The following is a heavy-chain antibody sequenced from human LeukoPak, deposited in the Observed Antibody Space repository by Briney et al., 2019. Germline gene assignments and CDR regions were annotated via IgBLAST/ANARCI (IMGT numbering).Heavy chain of an antibody. CDR2: IKQDGSEK. CDR1: GFTFSSYW. D-gene: IGHD2-8*01. Sequence: PGGSLRLSCAASGFTFSSYWMSWVRQAPGKGLEWVANIKQDGSEKYYVDSVKGRFTISRDNAKNSLYLQMNSLRAEDTAVYYCAREDIVLMVYAPRGAFDIWGQGTMVTVSS. CDR3: AREDIVLMVYAPRGAFDI. J-gene: IGHJ3*02. V-gene: IGHV3-7*01.